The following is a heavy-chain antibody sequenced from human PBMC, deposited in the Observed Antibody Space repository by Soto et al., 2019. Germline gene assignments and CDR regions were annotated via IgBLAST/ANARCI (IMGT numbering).Heavy chain of an antibody. CDR1: GYTLTELS. D-gene: IGHD3-16*02. CDR2: FDPEDGET. Sequence: GASVKVSCKVSGYTLTELSMHWVRQAPGKGLEWMGGFDPEDGETIYAQKFQGRVTMTEDTSTDTAYMELSSLRSEDTAVYYCATDRLGLTFGGVIVSAAHYGMYVWGKGTTVTVAS. CDR3: ATDRLGLTFGGVIVSAAHYGMYV. V-gene: IGHV1-24*01. J-gene: IGHJ6*04.